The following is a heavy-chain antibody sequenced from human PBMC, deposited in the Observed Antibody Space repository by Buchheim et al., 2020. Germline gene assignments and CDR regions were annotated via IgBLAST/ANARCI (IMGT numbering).Heavy chain of an antibody. CDR2: INHSGST. V-gene: IGHV4-39*07. CDR3: ARGSKYDFWSGYYRLYNWFDP. D-gene: IGHD3-3*01. J-gene: IGHJ5*02. CDR1: GFSLSTSGM. Sequence: ESGPALVKPTQTLTLTCTFSGFSLSTSGMCVSWIRQPPGKGLEWIGEINHSGSTNYNPSLKSRVTISVDTSKNQFSLKLSSVTAADTAVYYCARGSKYDFWSGYYRLYNWFDPWGQGTL.